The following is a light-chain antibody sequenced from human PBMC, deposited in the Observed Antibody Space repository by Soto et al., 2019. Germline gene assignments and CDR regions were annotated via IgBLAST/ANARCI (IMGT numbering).Light chain of an antibody. CDR1: ETVATN. CDR2: GAS. J-gene: IGKJ1*01. Sequence: EVVMTQSPATLSVSPGERATLSCRASETVATNLAWYQQKPGQAPRLLISGASTRAAGISDRFRGSGSGTEFTLTISSLRSEDSAIYYCQQYFEWHPMTFGQGTRWIS. V-gene: IGKV3-15*01. CDR3: QQYFEWHPMT.